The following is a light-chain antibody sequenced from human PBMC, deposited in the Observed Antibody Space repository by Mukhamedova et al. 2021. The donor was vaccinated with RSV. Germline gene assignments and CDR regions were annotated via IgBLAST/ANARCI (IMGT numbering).Light chain of an antibody. CDR1: SDVGGYNY. CDR2: DVS. Sequence: SDVGGYNYVSWYQQHPGKAPKLMIYDVSNRPSGVSNRFSGSKSGNTASLTISGLQTEDEADYYCSSYTSSSIWVFGGGTKLTVL. V-gene: IGLV2-14*04. J-gene: IGLJ3*02. CDR3: SSYTSSSIWV.